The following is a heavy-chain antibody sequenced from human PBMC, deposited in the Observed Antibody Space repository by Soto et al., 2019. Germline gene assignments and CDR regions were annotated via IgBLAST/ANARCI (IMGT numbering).Heavy chain of an antibody. CDR3: AREGFGYSLTY. CDR1: GFTFSSYA. CDR2: ISGSGGST. D-gene: IGHD5-18*01. Sequence: GGSLRLSYAASGFTFSSYAMSWVRQAPGKGLEWVSAISGSGGSTYYADSVKGRFTISRDNAKNTLYLQMNSLRAEDTAVYYCAREGFGYSLTYWGQGTLVTVSS. V-gene: IGHV3-23*01. J-gene: IGHJ4*02.